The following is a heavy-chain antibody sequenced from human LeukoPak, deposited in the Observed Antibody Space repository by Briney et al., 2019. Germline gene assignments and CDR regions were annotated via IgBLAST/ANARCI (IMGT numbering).Heavy chain of an antibody. CDR1: GGSISSYY. J-gene: IGHJ4*02. V-gene: IGHV4-59*01. Sequence: SETLSLTCTVSGGSISSYYWSWIRQPPGKGLEWIGYIYYSGSTNYNPSFKSRVTISVDTSKNQFSLKLSSVTAADTAVYYCARGMDIVATMTYFDYWGQGTLVTVSS. CDR2: IYYSGST. D-gene: IGHD5-12*01. CDR3: ARGMDIVATMTYFDY.